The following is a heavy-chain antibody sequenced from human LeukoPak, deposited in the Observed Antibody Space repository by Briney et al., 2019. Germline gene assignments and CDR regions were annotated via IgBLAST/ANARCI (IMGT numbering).Heavy chain of an antibody. CDR3: AKRSGVSYGYFDY. J-gene: IGHJ4*02. Sequence: GGSLRLSCTASGFTFSSYWMSWVRQAPGKGLEWVANIKQDGSAKYYVDSVKDRFTISRDNAKNSLYLQMNSLRAEDTAVYYCAKRSGVSYGYFDYWGQGTLVTVSS. V-gene: IGHV3-7*01. CDR1: GFTFSSYW. D-gene: IGHD1-26*01. CDR2: IKQDGSAK.